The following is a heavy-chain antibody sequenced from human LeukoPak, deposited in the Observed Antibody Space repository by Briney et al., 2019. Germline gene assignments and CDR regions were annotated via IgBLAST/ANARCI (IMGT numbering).Heavy chain of an antibody. V-gene: IGHV1-18*01. J-gene: IGHJ4*02. CDR1: GYTFTSYG. D-gene: IGHD4-17*01. CDR3: ARVEPVGRAYGDLDY. Sequence: GASVKVSYKASGYTFTSYGISWVRQAPGQGLEWMGWISTYNGNTKYAQKVQGRVTMTTDTSTSTAYMELRNLRSDDTAVYFCARVEPVGRAYGDLDYWGQGTLVTVSS. CDR2: ISTYNGNT.